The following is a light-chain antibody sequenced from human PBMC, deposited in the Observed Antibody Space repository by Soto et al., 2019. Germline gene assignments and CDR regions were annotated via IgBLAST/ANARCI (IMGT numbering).Light chain of an antibody. CDR3: QQFSGVPFA. J-gene: IGKJ3*01. Sequence: IVLTQSPGTLSLSPGERVTLSCRASQSVSSSYLAWYQQKPGQAPRLLIYGASSRATGIPDRFSGSGSGTDFTLTISRLEPEDFAVYYCQQFSGVPFAFGPGTKVDIK. CDR1: QSVSSSY. CDR2: GAS. V-gene: IGKV3-20*01.